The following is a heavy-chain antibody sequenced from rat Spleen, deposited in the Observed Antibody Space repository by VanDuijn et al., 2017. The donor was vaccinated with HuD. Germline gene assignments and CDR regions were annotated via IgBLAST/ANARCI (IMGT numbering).Heavy chain of an antibody. V-gene: IGHV2-13*01. CDR3: ARGDGGYYGYAGVWFAY. CDR1: GFSLSNYG. Sequence: QVQLKESGPGLVQPSQTLSLTCTVSGFSLSNYGVIWVRQPPGKGLEWMGIIWTGGTTAYNSLLKSRLSISRDTSKSQVFLKMNSLQTEDTATYYCARGDGGYYGYAGVWFAYWGQGTLVTVSS. D-gene: IGHD1-7*01. CDR2: IWTGGTT. J-gene: IGHJ3*01.